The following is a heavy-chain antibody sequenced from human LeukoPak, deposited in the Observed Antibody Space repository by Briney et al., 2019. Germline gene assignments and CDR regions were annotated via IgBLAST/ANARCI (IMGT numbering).Heavy chain of an antibody. CDR3: ARGDYSSPFDY. D-gene: IGHD3-22*01. CDR1: GGSISSYY. J-gene: IGHJ4*02. Sequence: SETLSLTCTVSGGSISSYYWSWIRQPPGKGLEWIGEINHSGSTNYNPSLKSRVTISVDTSKNQFSLKLSSVTAADTAVYYCARGDYSSPFDYWGQGTLVTVSS. V-gene: IGHV4-34*01. CDR2: INHSGST.